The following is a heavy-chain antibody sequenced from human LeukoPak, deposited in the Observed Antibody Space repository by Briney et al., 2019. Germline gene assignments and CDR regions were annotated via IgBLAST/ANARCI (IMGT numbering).Heavy chain of an antibody. CDR1: GGSINSYY. J-gene: IGHJ4*02. CDR2: IYSSGST. Sequence: KPSETLSVTCTVSGGSINSYYWSWIRQPAGKGLEWIGRIYSSGSTNYNPSLKSRVSMSVDTSKNQFSLKLTSVTAADTAVYYCARGGKATVVTMWGQGILVTVSS. CDR3: ARGGKATVVTM. D-gene: IGHD4-23*01. V-gene: IGHV4-4*07.